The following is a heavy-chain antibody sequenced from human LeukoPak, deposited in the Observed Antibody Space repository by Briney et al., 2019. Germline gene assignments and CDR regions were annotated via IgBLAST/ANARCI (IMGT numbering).Heavy chain of an antibody. Sequence: GSLRLSCAASGFTFSDYYMSWLRQAPGKGLEWIGSIYNSGNTYYNPSLKSRVTVSVDTSKNQFSLKLSSVTAADTAVYYCARPNWHDARLGAFNIWGQGTMVTVSS. CDR3: ARPNWHDARLGAFNI. J-gene: IGHJ3*02. CDR1: GFTFSDYY. D-gene: IGHD1-1*01. CDR2: IYNSGNT. V-gene: IGHV4-38-2*01.